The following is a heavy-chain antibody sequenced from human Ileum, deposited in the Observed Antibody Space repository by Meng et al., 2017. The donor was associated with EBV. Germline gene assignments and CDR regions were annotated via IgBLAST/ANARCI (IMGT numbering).Heavy chain of an antibody. J-gene: IGHJ4*02. Sequence: QVQLQESGPGLVKPSETLSLTCTVSSGSASSDSYSWTWIRQPPGKRLEWIGYIYYTGSTYYNPSLKSRVTISLDTSKNQFSLELTSVTAADTAVYYCARWARRTRALDRGFDYWGQGTLVTVSS. D-gene: IGHD1/OR15-1a*01. V-gene: IGHV4-61*01. CDR1: SGSASSDSYS. CDR2: IYYTGST. CDR3: ARWARRTRALDRGFDY.